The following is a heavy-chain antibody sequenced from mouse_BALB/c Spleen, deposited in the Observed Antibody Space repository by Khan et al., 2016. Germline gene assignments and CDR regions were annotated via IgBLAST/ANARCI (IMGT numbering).Heavy chain of an antibody. CDR1: EYNFQNYG. Sequence: QIQLVQSGPEMKKPGETVKISCKASEYNFQNYGMTWVKPTPGKGLKWMGWIKTYSGVPTYVDAFKGRFAFSLEASDSTAYLHINHLKNENMATYFGARRIHLDLYHAMDYWDQGTSVTVSS. CDR2: IKTYSGVP. J-gene: IGHJ4*01. CDR3: ARRIHLDLYHAMDY. V-gene: IGHV9-1*02.